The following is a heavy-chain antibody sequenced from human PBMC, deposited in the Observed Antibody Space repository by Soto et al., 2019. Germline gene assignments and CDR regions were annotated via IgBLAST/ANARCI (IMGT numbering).Heavy chain of an antibody. D-gene: IGHD1-7*01. J-gene: IGHJ3*02. Sequence: GESLKISCKGSGYSFTSYWIGWVRQMPGKGLEWMGIIYPGDSDTRYSPSFQGQVTISADKSISTAYLQWSSLRSEDTAVYYCARGNYIESQNDAFDIWGQGTMVTVSS. V-gene: IGHV5-51*01. CDR2: IYPGDSDT. CDR1: GYSFTSYW. CDR3: ARGNYIESQNDAFDI.